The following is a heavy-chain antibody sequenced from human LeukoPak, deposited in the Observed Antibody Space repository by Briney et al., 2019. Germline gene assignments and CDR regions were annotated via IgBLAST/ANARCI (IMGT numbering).Heavy chain of an antibody. J-gene: IGHJ6*02. Sequence: ASVKVSCKAYGYTFTSYDINWVRQATGQGLEWMGWMNPNSGNTGYAQKFQGRVTMTRNTSISTAYMELTSLRSEDTAVYYCARYSPGALGYYGMDVWGQGTTVTVSS. CDR2: MNPNSGNT. V-gene: IGHV1-8*01. CDR3: ARYSPGALGYYGMDV. D-gene: IGHD1-26*01. CDR1: GYTFTSYD.